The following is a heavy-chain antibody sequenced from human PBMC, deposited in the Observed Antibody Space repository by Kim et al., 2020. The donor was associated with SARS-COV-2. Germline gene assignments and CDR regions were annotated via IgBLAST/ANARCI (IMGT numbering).Heavy chain of an antibody. V-gene: IGHV4-34*01. D-gene: IGHD6-6*01. J-gene: IGHJ5*02. CDR3: ARGPQQLAARRGVRFDP. CDR1: GGSFSGYY. Sequence: SETLSLTCAVYGGSFSGYYWSWIRQPPGKGLEWIGEINHSGSTNYNPSLKSRVTISVDTSKNQFSLKLSSVTAADTAVYYCARGPQQLAARRGVRFDPWGQGTLVTVSS. CDR2: INHSGST.